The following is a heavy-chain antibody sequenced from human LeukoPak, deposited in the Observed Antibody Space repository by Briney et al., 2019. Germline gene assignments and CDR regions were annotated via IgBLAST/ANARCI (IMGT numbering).Heavy chain of an antibody. V-gene: IGHV1-46*01. CDR3: ARIAAAGTNNWFDP. CDR1: GYNLTNYY. CDR2: VNPSEGDT. D-gene: IGHD6-13*01. Sequence: ASVKVSCKASGYNLTNYYIHWVRQAPGQGLEWMGIVNPSEGDTRYAQKFQGRVTLTRDTSTNTVHMELSSLRSDDTAVYYCARIAAAGTNNWFDPWGQGTLVTVSS. J-gene: IGHJ5*02.